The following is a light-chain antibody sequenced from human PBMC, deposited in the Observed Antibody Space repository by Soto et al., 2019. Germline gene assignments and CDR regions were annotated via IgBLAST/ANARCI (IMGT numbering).Light chain of an antibody. CDR1: TGTVTTGHA. CDR2: ETT. V-gene: IGLV7-46*01. Sequence: QAVVTQEPSLTVSPGGTVTLTCGSITGTVTTGHAPYWFQQKPGQAPRTLIYETTNRHSWTPARFSGSLLGGKAALTLSGAQPEDEAKYYCLLSDSGARVFGGGTKLTVL. CDR3: LLSDSGARV. J-gene: IGLJ2*01.